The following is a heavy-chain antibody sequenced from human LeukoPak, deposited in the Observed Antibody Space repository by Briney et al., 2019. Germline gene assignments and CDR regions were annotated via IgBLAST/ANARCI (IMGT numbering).Heavy chain of an antibody. CDR3: ARDFTLVRGAVYWCYYGMDV. V-gene: IGHV3-48*03. D-gene: IGHD3-10*01. J-gene: IGHJ6*02. Sequence: GGSLRLSCAASGLSFSTYGMNWVRQAPGKGPEWISSISGGGEPTYYADSVRGRFTISRDNPKTPLYLDMNSLRAEDTAVYYCARDFTLVRGAVYWCYYGMDVWGQGTTVTVSS. CDR2: ISGGGEPT. CDR1: GLSFSTYG.